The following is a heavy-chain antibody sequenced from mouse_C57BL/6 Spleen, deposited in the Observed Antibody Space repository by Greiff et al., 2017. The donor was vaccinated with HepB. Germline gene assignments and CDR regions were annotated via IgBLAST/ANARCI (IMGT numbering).Heavy chain of an antibody. CDR1: GYAFSSSW. J-gene: IGHJ2*01. CDR3: ARSGSEGDFDY. V-gene: IGHV1-82*01. CDR2: IYPGDGDT. Sequence: VQLQQSGPELVKPGASVKISCKASGYAFSSSWMNWVKQRPGKGLEWIGRIYPGDGDTNYNGKFKGKATLTADKSSSTAYMQRSSLTSEDSAVYFCARSGSEGDFDYWGQGTTLTVSS.